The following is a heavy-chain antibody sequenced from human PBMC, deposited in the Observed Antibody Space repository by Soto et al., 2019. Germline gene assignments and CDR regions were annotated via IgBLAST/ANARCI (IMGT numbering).Heavy chain of an antibody. CDR1: GFTFSDHG. CDR2: ISGSVGST. V-gene: IGHV3-23*01. Sequence: EVQLLESGGGFVQPGGSLRLSCTASGFTFSDHGMHWVRQAPGKGLEWVASISGSVGSTFYADSVKGRFTISRDNYLNTLDLQMNSLRAEDTAVYYCAKDRTIASRTFDSWGQGALVTVS. CDR3: AKDRTIASRTFDS. J-gene: IGHJ4*02. D-gene: IGHD6-6*01.